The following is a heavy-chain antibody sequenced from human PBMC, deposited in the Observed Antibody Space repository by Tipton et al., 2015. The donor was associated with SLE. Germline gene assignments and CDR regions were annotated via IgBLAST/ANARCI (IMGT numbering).Heavy chain of an antibody. CDR2: IYTSGST. CDR3: ARGEMVLGY. CDR1: GGSISSGSYY. J-gene: IGHJ4*02. D-gene: IGHD5-24*01. Sequence: LRLSCTVSGGSISSGSYYWSWIRQPAGKGLEWIGRIYTSGSTNYNPSLKSRVTISVDTSKNQFSLKLSSVTAADTAVYYCARGEMVLGYWGQGTLVTVSS. V-gene: IGHV4-61*02.